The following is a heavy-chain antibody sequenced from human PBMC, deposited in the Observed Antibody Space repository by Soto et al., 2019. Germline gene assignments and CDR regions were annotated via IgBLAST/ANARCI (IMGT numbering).Heavy chain of an antibody. CDR1: GGTFSSYA. J-gene: IGHJ5*02. CDR3: ARAATMRNWFDP. D-gene: IGHD5-12*01. V-gene: IGHV1-69*13. CDR2: IIPIFGTA. Sequence: SVKVSCKASGGTFSSYAISWVRQAPGQGLEWMGGIIPIFGTANYAQKFQGRVTITADESTSTAYMELSSLRSEDTAVYYCARAATMRNWFDPWGQGTLVTVSS.